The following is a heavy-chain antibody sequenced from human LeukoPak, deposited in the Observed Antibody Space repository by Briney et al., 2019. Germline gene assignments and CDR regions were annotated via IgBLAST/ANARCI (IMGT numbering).Heavy chain of an antibody. CDR3: ARHQGSNWISPIDY. V-gene: IGHV4-59*08. CDR2: IYGSGST. CDR1: GGSMSSYY. D-gene: IGHD1-20*01. J-gene: IGHJ4*02. Sequence: SETLSLTCTVSGGSMSSYYWSWIRQPPGKGLEWIGYIYGSGSTNYNPSLKSRVTISIDTSKNQFSLKLSSVTATDTALYYCARHQGSNWISPIDYWGQGTLVTVSS.